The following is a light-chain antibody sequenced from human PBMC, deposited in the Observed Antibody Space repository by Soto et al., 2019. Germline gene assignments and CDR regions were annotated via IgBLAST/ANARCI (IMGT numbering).Light chain of an antibody. CDR3: QQRKYWPPIT. V-gene: IGKV3-11*01. J-gene: IGKJ5*01. CDR2: DAT. Sequence: ETVLTQSPATQSLSPGERATLSCRASQNVDIYVAWYQQKPGQAPRLLIYDATNRATGIPARFSGSGSGTDFSLTISSLEPEDFAVYYCQQRKYWPPITFGQGTRLETK. CDR1: QNVDIY.